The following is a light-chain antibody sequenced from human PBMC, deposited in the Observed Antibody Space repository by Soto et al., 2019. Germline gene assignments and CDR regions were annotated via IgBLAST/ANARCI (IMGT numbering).Light chain of an antibody. CDR1: QSVGNK. CDR3: QQYNNWPPLT. J-gene: IGKJ4*01. Sequence: EIVMTQSPATLSVSPGEGATLSCRASQSVGNKLAWYQQKPGQPPSLLIYDTSTRAAAVPARFSGSGSGTAFTLTITGLQSEDFAVYYCQQYNNWPPLTFGGGTKVEIK. CDR2: DTS. V-gene: IGKV3-15*01.